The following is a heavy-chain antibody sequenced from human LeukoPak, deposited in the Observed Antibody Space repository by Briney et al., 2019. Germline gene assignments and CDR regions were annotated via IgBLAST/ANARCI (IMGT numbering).Heavy chain of an antibody. CDR1: VASISSYY. D-gene: IGHD5-18*01. V-gene: IGHV4-59*01. J-gene: IGHJ4*02. Sequence: SETLSLTCTVSVASISSYYWSWIRQPPGKGLEGFGYIYYSGSTNYNPSLKSRVTISVDTSKNQFSLKLSSVTAADTAVYYCARASPGYSYVYWGQGTLVTVSS. CDR3: ARASPGYSYVY. CDR2: IYYSGST.